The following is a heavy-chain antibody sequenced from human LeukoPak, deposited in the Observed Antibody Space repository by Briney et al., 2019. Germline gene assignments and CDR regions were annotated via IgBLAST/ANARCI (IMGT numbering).Heavy chain of an antibody. CDR3: ARDRYTVVSWYFDL. V-gene: IGHV4-4*02. CDR2: VNLQGST. D-gene: IGHD4-23*01. CDR1: GGSISNTNW. J-gene: IGHJ2*01. Sequence: SETLSLTCGVSGGSISNTNWWTWVRQPPGKGLEWIGEVNLQGSTNYNPSLKSRVAISVDKSENHISLKLTSVTAADTAVYYCARDRYTVVSWYFDLWGRGTLVTVSS.